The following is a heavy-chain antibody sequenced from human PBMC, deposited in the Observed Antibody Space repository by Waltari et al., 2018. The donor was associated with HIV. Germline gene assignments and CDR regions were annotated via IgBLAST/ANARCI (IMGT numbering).Heavy chain of an antibody. V-gene: IGHV3-7*01. CDR1: RLPFISSW. J-gene: IGHJ4*02. CDR2: INQDESKK. D-gene: IGHD3-10*01. Sequence: EVLLVPSGGDLVQPGGSLSLCGEASRLPFISSWMYWVRQVPGKGLEWVATINQDESKKYSRDSVKGRFTISRDNTWISLYLQMNSLSAEDTAVYYCARDHEFGSGTYFNSHWGQGALVTVSS. CDR3: ARDHEFGSGTYFNSH.